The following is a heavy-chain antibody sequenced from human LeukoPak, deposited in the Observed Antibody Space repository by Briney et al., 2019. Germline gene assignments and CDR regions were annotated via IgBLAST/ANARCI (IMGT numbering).Heavy chain of an antibody. CDR1: GYTFTGYY. CDR3: ARGLEWEQHNAFDI. J-gene: IGHJ3*02. D-gene: IGHD1-26*01. V-gene: IGHV1-2*02. CDR2: INPNSGGT. Sequence: ASVKVSCKASGYTFTGYYMHWVRQAPGQGLEWMGWINPNSGGTNYAQKFQGRVTMTRDTSISTAYVELSRLRSDDTAVYYCARGLEWEQHNAFDIWGQGTMVTVSS.